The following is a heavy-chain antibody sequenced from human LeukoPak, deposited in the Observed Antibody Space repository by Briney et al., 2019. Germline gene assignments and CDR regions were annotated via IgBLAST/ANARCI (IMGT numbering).Heavy chain of an antibody. CDR3: ARADYDYVWGFYRYYFDY. CDR2: SSYSGTT. J-gene: IGHJ4*02. V-gene: IGHV4-31*03. CDR1: GDSISRGGYY. Sequence: SQTLSLTCTVSGDSISRGGYYWSWIRQHPGKGLDWNGYSSYSGTTYYNPSLKSRLTISVDTSKNQFSLKLSSVTAADTAVYFCARADYDYVWGFYRYYFDYWGQGTLVTVSS. D-gene: IGHD3-16*02.